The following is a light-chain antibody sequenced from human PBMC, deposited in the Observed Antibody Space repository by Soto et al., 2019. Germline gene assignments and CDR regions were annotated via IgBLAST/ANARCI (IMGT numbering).Light chain of an antibody. CDR2: DVS. Sequence: SVLAPPSSLSGSPGQSITLSCPRKSSDVGGYNSVSWFQQYPGKAPRLVIYDVSDRPSGVSNRISGSKPGNTASLTISGLQAEDEADYYCNSYTSSGTYVFGTGTKVTDL. CDR3: NSYTSSGTYV. J-gene: IGLJ1*01. V-gene: IGLV2-14*01. CDR1: SSDVGGYNS.